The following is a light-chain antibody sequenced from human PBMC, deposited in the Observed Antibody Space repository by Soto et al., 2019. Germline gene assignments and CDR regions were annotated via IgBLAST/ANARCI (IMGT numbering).Light chain of an antibody. V-gene: IGLV1-44*01. J-gene: IGLJ1*01. Sequence: QSVLTQPPSASGTPGQRVTISCSGISSNIGSNTVNWYQQLPGTATKLLIYNTNQRPSGIPDRFSGFKSGTSASLAISGLQTEDAAAYYCAAWDDSMNRIVFGTRT. CDR2: NTN. CDR3: AAWDDSMNRIV. CDR1: SSNIGSNT.